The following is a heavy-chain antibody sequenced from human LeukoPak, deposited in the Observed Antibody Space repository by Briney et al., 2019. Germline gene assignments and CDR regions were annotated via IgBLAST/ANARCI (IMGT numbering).Heavy chain of an antibody. CDR1: GGSISNTNYY. D-gene: IGHD6-13*01. J-gene: IGHJ4*02. CDR2: IYYTGTT. V-gene: IGHV4-39*07. Sequence: PSETLSLTCTVSGGSISNTNYYWAWIRQPPGRGLEWIGSIYYTGTTFDNPSPKSRVTLSVDTSKNQFSLRLTSVTAADTAFYYCAREEYSSDWYGHDSWGLGTLVTVSS. CDR3: AREEYSSDWYGHDS.